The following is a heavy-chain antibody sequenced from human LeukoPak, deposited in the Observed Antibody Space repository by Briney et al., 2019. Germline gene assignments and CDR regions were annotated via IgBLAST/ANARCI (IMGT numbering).Heavy chain of an antibody. V-gene: IGHV3-21*01. D-gene: IGHD5-24*01. CDR3: ARDDVEMATISD. Sequence: PGGSLRLSCAASGFTFSSYSMNWVRQAPGKGLEWVSSISSSSSYIYYADSVKGRFTISRDNAKNSLYLQMNSLRAEDTAVYYCARDDVEMATISDWGQGTLGTVSS. CDR2: ISSSSSYI. CDR1: GFTFSSYS. J-gene: IGHJ4*02.